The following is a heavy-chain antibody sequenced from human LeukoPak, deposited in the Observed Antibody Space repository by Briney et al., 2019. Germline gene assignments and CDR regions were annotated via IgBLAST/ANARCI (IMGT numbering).Heavy chain of an antibody. J-gene: IGHJ6*02. Sequence: GGSLRLSCAASGFTFSNYAMSWVRQAPGKGLEWVSAISGSGGSTYYADSVKGRFTISRDNSKNTLYLQMNSLRAEDTAVYYCAKIPGVRYYYYGMDVWGQGTTVTVSS. CDR2: ISGSGGST. V-gene: IGHV3-23*01. D-gene: IGHD2-21*01. CDR3: AKIPGVRYYYYGMDV. CDR1: GFTFSNYA.